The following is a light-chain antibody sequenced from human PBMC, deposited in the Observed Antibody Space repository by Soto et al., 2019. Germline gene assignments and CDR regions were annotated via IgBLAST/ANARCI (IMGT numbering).Light chain of an antibody. J-gene: IGKJ5*01. CDR3: QQRSNWTPIT. CDR1: QSVSSK. Sequence: EIVITQSPSTLSVSPGERATLSCRASQSVSSKLAWYQQKPGQAPRLLIYGASTRATGIPARFSGSGSGTEFTLTISSLQSEDFAVYYCQQRSNWTPITFGQGTRLEIK. CDR2: GAS. V-gene: IGKV3-15*01.